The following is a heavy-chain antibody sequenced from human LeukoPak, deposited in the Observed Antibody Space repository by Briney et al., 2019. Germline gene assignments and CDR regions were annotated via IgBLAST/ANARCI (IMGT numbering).Heavy chain of an antibody. CDR2: INHSGST. V-gene: IGHV4-34*01. D-gene: IGHD4-11*01. Sequence: SETLSLTCAVYGGSLSTYYWTWIRQPPGKGLEWIGEINHSGSTNYNPSLKRRVTISVDTSKNQFSLKLSSVTAADTAVCYCTRNGPDYSNWGQGTLVTVSS. J-gene: IGHJ4*02. CDR1: GGSLSTYY. CDR3: TRNGPDYSN.